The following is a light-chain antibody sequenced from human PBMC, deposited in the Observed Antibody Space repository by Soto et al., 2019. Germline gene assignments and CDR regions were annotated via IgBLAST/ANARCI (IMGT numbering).Light chain of an antibody. J-gene: IGKJ5*01. V-gene: IGKV1-5*03. Sequence: MDVCQSPCTLSLYKLERVTITFRASQTISSWLAWYQQKPGKAPKLLIYKASTLKSGVPSRFSGSGSGTEFTLTISSLQPDDFATYYCQHYNSYSEAFGQGTRLEI. CDR2: KAS. CDR3: QHYNSYSEA. CDR1: QTISSW.